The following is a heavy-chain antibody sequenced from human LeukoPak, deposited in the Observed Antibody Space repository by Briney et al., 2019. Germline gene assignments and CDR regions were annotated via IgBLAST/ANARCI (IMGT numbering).Heavy chain of an antibody. CDR3: ARDCRYCSSTSCYFWFDP. Sequence: PSETLSLTCTVSGGSISSYYWSWIRQPPGRGLEWIGYVYYSGSTNYNSSLKSRVTISVDTSKNQFSLKLSSVTAADTAVYYCARDCRYCSSTSCYFWFDPWGQGTLVTVSS. CDR2: VYYSGST. D-gene: IGHD2-2*01. J-gene: IGHJ5*02. V-gene: IGHV4-59*12. CDR1: GGSISSYY.